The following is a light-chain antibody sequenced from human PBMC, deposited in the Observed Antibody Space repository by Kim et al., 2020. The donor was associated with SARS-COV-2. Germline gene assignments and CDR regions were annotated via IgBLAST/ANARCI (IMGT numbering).Light chain of an antibody. V-gene: IGLV1-47*01. CDR1: RTNTGNNF. Sequence: GASVTITRSCSRTNTGNNFVYFYQQLPGTAPKLLIFRNNQRPSGVPDRFSGSKSGTSASLAISGLRSEDEADYYCAAWDDSLSGRVFGGGTQLTVL. CDR2: RNN. J-gene: IGLJ3*02. CDR3: AAWDDSLSGRV.